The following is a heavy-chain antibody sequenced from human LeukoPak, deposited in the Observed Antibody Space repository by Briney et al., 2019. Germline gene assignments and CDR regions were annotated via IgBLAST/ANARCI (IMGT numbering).Heavy chain of an antibody. D-gene: IGHD5-18*01. J-gene: IGHJ4*02. CDR1: GFTVSSNY. CDR2: IYSGGST. V-gene: IGHV3-53*01. CDR3: AISEDTAMERADY. Sequence: PGGSLRLSCAASGFTVSSNYMSWVRQAPGKGLEWVSVIYSGGSTYYADSVKGRFTISRDNSKNTLYLQMNSLRAEDTAVYYCAISEDTAMERADYWGQGTLVTVSS.